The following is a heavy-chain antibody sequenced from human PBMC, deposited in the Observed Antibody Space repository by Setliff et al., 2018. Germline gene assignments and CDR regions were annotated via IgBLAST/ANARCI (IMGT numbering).Heavy chain of an antibody. CDR1: GGSISTYY. CDR3: ARDTSSDWAAWFDP. V-gene: IGHV4-4*07. Sequence: SETLSLTCTVSGGSISTYYRSWIRRPAGKGLEWIGRVFVSGSTNYNPSLKSRVTMSVDTSKNQFSLKLTSVTAADTAMYYCARDTSSDWAAWFDPWSQGSLVTVS. CDR2: VFVSGST. D-gene: IGHD6-19*01. J-gene: IGHJ5*02.